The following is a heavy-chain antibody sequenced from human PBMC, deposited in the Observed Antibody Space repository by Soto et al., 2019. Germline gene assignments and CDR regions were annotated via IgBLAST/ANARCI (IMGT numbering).Heavy chain of an antibody. D-gene: IGHD3-10*01. CDR1: GGSISNSY. V-gene: IGHV4-59*01. J-gene: IGHJ4*02. CDR2: IYYSGTT. Sequence: PSETLSLTCTVSGGSISNSYWSWVRQVPGTGLQWIGYIYYSGTTNSNPSLNSRVTISVDTSKNQFSLKLSSVTAADAAVYYCARDRFGDSNFDYWGQGALVTVSS. CDR3: ARDRFGDSNFDY.